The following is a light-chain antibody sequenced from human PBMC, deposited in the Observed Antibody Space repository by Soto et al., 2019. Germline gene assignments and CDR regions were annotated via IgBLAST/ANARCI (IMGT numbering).Light chain of an antibody. Sequence: DIQMTQSPSILSASVGDRVTITCRASQNIYTYVAWYQQKPGKAPKVLIYKASNLESGVPSRFSGSGSGTEFTLTISSLQPDDFATYYCQQYNSYSRTFGQGTKVEIK. V-gene: IGKV1-5*03. CDR3: QQYNSYSRT. J-gene: IGKJ1*01. CDR2: KAS. CDR1: QNIYTY.